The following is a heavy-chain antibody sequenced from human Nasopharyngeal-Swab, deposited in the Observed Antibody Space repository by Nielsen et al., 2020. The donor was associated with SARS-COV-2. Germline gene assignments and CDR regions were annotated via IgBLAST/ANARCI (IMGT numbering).Heavy chain of an antibody. CDR2: IWYDGSNK. D-gene: IGHD3-9*01. CDR3: AREGDILTGYYDAFDI. V-gene: IGHV3-33*01. CDR1: GFTFSSYG. J-gene: IGHJ3*02. Sequence: GESLKISCAASGFTFSSYGMHWVRQAPGKGLEWVAVIWYDGSNKYYADSVKGRFTISRDNSKNTLYLQMNSLRAEDTAVYYCAREGDILTGYYDAFDIWGQVTMVTVSS.